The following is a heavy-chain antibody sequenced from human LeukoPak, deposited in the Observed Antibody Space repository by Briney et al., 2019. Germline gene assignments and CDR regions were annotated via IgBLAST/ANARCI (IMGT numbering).Heavy chain of an antibody. J-gene: IGHJ4*02. CDR1: GFTFSTYA. V-gene: IGHV3-23*01. D-gene: IGHD3-10*02. Sequence: GGSLRLSCAASGFTFSTYAMSWVRQAPGKGLEWVSALSPSGGITYYEDSVKGRFTISRDNSKNALYLQMNSLRAEDTAVYYCARGVNYFVLEYWGQGTLVTISS. CDR2: LSPSGGIT. CDR3: ARGVNYFVLEY.